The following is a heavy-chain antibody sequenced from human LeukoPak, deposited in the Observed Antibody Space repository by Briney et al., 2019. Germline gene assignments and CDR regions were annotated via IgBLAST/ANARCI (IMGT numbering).Heavy chain of an antibody. V-gene: IGHV4-4*07. D-gene: IGHD2-2*02. Sequence: PTETLSLTCTVSGGSIGSYFWSWIRQPAGKGLEWIGRIYSSGNTNYNPSLKSRVTMSVDTSKNQFSLKLSSVTAADTAVYYCARGSASPAAIPFDFWGQGTMVTVSS. J-gene: IGHJ3*01. CDR1: GGSIGSYF. CDR3: ARGSASPAAIPFDF. CDR2: IYSSGNT.